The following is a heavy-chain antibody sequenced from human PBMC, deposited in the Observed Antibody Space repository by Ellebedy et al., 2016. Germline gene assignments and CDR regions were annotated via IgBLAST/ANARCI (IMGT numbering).Heavy chain of an antibody. D-gene: IGHD3-3*01. V-gene: IGHV1-46*04. CDR2: INPSGGST. Sequence: ASVKVSCKASGYTFTSYYMHWVRQAPGQGLEWMGIINPSGGSTSYAQKLQGRVTMTRNTSISTAYMELSSLRSEDTAVYYCARGDGVPHLEWLFPTEYYFDYWGQGTLVTVSS. CDR3: ARGDGVPHLEWLFPTEYYFDY. J-gene: IGHJ4*02. CDR1: GYTFTSYY.